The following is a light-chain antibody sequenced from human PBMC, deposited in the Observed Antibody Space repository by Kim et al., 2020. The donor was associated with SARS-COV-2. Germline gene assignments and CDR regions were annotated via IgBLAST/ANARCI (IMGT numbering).Light chain of an antibody. CDR2: YDR. J-gene: IGLJ2*01. CDR3: KVWDSSRDHVV. Sequence: AQGKTARITCGGNNIGSTRVNWYLQNTRQGHALVNYYDRHRHSEIHERFSGSKSGSTHTLTIRRVEARHEDDYSCKVWDSSRDHVVFGGGTKLNVL. CDR1: NIGSTR. V-gene: IGLV3-21*04.